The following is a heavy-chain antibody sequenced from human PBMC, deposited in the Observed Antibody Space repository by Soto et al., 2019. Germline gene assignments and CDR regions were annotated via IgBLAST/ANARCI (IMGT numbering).Heavy chain of an antibody. CDR2: INAGNGNT. V-gene: IGHV1-3*01. CDR3: ARVLGGLYYFDY. D-gene: IGHD3-16*01. J-gene: IGHJ4*02. CDR1: GYTFTSYA. Sequence: ASVKVSCKASGYTFTSYAIQWVRQAPGQRLEWMGWINAGNGNTKYSQKFQGRVTITRDTSASTAYMELSSLRSEDTAGYYCARVLGGLYYFDYWGQGTLVTVSS.